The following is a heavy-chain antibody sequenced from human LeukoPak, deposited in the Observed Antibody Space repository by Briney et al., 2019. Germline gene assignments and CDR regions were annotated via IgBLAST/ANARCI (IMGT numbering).Heavy chain of an antibody. Sequence: SETLSLTCAVSGGSISSGGYSLSWSRQPPGKGLEWIVYVYHSGSTYYNPSLKSRVTISVDRSKNQFSLKLSSVTAADTAVYYCARGIAVAGTPYYGMDVWGQGTTVTVSS. J-gene: IGHJ6*02. CDR3: ARGIAVAGTPYYGMDV. CDR1: GGSISSGGYS. CDR2: VYHSGST. D-gene: IGHD6-19*01. V-gene: IGHV4-30-2*01.